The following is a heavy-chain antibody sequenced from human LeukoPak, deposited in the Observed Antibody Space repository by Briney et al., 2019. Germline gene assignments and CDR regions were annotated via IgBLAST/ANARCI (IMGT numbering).Heavy chain of an antibody. CDR2: INHSGST. Sequence: SETLSLTCAVYGGSFSGYYWSWIRQLPGKGLEWIGEINHSGSTNYNPSLKSQVTISVDTSKNQFSLKLSSVTAADTAVYYCARAPPFDPWGQGTLVTVSS. CDR1: GGSFSGYY. CDR3: ARAPPFDP. J-gene: IGHJ5*02. V-gene: IGHV4-34*01.